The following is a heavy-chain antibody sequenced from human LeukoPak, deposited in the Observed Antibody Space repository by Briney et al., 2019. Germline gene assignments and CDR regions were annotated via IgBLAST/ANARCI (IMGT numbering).Heavy chain of an antibody. D-gene: IGHD5-12*01. V-gene: IGHV1-69*05. CDR3: ASVRTITSAFDY. Sequence: ASVKVSCKASGGTFSSYAISWVRQAPGQGLEWMGGIIPIFGTANYAQKFQGRVTITTDESTSTAYMELSSLRSEDTAVYYCASVRTITSAFDYWGQGTLVTVSS. J-gene: IGHJ4*02. CDR2: IIPIFGTA. CDR1: GGTFSSYA.